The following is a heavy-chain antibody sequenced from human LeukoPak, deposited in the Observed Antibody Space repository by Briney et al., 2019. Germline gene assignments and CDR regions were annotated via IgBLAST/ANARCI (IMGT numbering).Heavy chain of an antibody. CDR1: GFTFSSYS. CDR3: ATSRSQVYLNN. V-gene: IGHV3-15*05. Sequence: GGSLRLSCAASGFTFSSYSMNWVRLAPGKGLEWIGRIKSILNGGTTDYAAPVKGRFTISRDDSKNTLYLLMNSLKTEDTAVYYCATSRSQVYLNNWGQGTLVTVSS. J-gene: IGHJ4*02. CDR2: IKSILNGGTT.